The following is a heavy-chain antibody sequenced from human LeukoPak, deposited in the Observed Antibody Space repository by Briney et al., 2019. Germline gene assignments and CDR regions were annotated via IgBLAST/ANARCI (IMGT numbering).Heavy chain of an antibody. CDR3: ASGYYGSGSIFDY. J-gene: IGHJ4*02. D-gene: IGHD3-10*01. Sequence: SETLSLTCTVSGGSISSYYWSWIRQPPGKGLEWIGYIYYSGSTNYNPSLKSRVTISVDTSKNQFSLKLSSVTAADTAVYYCASGYYGSGSIFDYWGQGTLVTVSS. V-gene: IGHV4-59*01. CDR1: GGSISSYY. CDR2: IYYSGST.